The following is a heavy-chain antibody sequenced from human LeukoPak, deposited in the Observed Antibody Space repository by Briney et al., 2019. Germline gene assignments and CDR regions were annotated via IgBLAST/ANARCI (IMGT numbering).Heavy chain of an antibody. D-gene: IGHD7-27*01. CDR2: ISYDGSNK. CDR3: ASLPELGSQEDTVDY. CDR1: GFTFSSYA. J-gene: IGHJ4*02. V-gene: IGHV3-30-3*01. Sequence: GWPLRLSCAASGFTFSSYAMHWVRQAPGKGLEWVAVISYDGSNKYYADSVKGRFTISRDNSKNTLYLQMNSLRAEDTAVYYCASLPELGSQEDTVDYWGQGTLVTVSS.